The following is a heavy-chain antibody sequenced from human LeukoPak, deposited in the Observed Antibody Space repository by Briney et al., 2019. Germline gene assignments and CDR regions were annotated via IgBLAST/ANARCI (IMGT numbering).Heavy chain of an antibody. CDR1: VDSISSSY. Sequence: SETLSLTCTVSVDSISSSYWSWLRQPPGEGVEWMGYIYYSGDNNYNPSLKSRDTISKDTSKNQFSLKLRSVSAADSAVYYCARHGGQQLAHDAFDIWGQGTMVTVSS. CDR2: IYYSGDN. CDR3: ARHGGQQLAHDAFDI. J-gene: IGHJ3*02. V-gene: IGHV4-59*08. D-gene: IGHD6-13*01.